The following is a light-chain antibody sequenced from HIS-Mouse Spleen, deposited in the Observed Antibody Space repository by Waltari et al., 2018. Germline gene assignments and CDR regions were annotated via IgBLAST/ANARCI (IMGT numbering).Light chain of an antibody. CDR3: QVWDSSTVV. V-gene: IGLV3-19*01. J-gene: IGLJ2*01. CDR2: GKN. CDR1: SLRSYY. Sequence: SSELTQDPAVSVALGQTVRITCQGDSLRSYYASWYQQKPGQAPVLVIYGKNNRPSGIPDRFSGSSSGNTASLTITGAQAEDEADYYCQVWDSSTVVFGGGTKLTVL.